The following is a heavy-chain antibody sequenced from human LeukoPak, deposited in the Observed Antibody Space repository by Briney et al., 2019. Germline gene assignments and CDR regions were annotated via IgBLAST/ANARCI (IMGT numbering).Heavy chain of an antibody. Sequence: GGSLRLSCAASGFSISTYGMHWVRQAPGKGLEWVGRVKSKTDGGTTEYAAPVKGRFTISGDDSKNTLYLQMNSLITEDTAVYYCFTRPGGTLTAPPGNYWGQGTLVTVSS. CDR2: VKSKTDGGTT. V-gene: IGHV3-15*01. D-gene: IGHD2-21*02. CDR3: FTRPGGTLTAPPGNY. J-gene: IGHJ4*02. CDR1: GFSISTYG.